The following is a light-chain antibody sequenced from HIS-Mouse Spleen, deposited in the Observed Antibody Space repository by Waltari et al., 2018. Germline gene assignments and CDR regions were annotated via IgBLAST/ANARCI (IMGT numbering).Light chain of an antibody. J-gene: IGLJ3*02. CDR1: SSYVVGYNY. CDR2: DVS. CDR3: CSYAGSYTWV. V-gene: IGLV2-11*01. Sequence: QSALTQPRSVSGSPGQSVTISCPGTSSYVVGYNYVSWYQQHPGKAPKLMIYDVSKRPSGVPDRFSGSKSGNTASLTISGLQAEDEADYYCCSYAGSYTWVFGGGTKLTVL.